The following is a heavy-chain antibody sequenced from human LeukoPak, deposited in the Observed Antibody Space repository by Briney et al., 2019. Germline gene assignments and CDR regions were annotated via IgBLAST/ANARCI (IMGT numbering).Heavy chain of an antibody. CDR1: GYTFTSYG. J-gene: IGHJ5*02. V-gene: IGHV1-18*01. Sequence: GASVKVSCKASGYTFTSYGISWVRQAPGQGLEWMGWISAYNGNTNYAQKLQGRVTMTTDTSTSTVYMELGSLRSDDTAVYYCARGGPITMVQGVTRSPRWFDPWGQVTLVTVCS. CDR2: ISAYNGNT. CDR3: ARGGPITMVQGVTRSPRWFDP. D-gene: IGHD3-10*01.